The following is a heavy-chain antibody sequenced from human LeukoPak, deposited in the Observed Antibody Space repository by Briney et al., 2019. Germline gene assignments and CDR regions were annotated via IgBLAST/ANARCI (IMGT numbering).Heavy chain of an antibody. V-gene: IGHV1-8*02. CDR2: VNPNSGNT. CDR3: ARGRATGTTHWVDP. Sequence: ASVKVSCKASGSTFASYDINWMRQAPGQGLEWMGWVNPNSGNTGYAGKFQGRITIAADTSTSTAYLEPRSLRSEDTAVYYWARGRATGTTHWVDPWGQGTLVTVSS. J-gene: IGHJ5*02. CDR1: GSTFASYD. D-gene: IGHD4-11*01.